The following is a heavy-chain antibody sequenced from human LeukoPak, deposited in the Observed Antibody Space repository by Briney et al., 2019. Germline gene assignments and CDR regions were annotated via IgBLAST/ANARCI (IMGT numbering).Heavy chain of an antibody. CDR2: ISYSGST. V-gene: IGHV4-59*08. Sequence: SETLSLTCTVSGGSMSNYYWSWIRKPPEKGLEWIGYISYSGSTNYNPSLKSRVTMSVDTSENQFSLKLRSVNAADTALHYCARLLPRDGGWLSFDYWGQGTLVTVSS. D-gene: IGHD6-19*01. CDR3: ARLLPRDGGWLSFDY. CDR1: GGSMSNYY. J-gene: IGHJ4*02.